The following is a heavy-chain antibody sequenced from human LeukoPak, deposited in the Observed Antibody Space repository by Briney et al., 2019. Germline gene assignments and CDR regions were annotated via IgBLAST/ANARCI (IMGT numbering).Heavy chain of an antibody. V-gene: IGHV1-2*06. D-gene: IGHD3-10*01. CDR2: INPNSGGT. Sequence: ASVKVSCKASGYTFTGYYMHWVRQAPGQGLEWMGRINPNSGGTNYAQKFQGRVTMTRDTSISTAYMELSRLRSDDTAVYYCATLAPGVRQYDYWGQGTLVTVSS. CDR1: GYTFTGYY. J-gene: IGHJ4*02. CDR3: ATLAPGVRQYDY.